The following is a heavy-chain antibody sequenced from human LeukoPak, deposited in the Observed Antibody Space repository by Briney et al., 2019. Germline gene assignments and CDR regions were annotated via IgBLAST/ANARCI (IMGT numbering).Heavy chain of an antibody. D-gene: IGHD3-9*01. V-gene: IGHV3-30-3*01. Sequence: GGSLRLSCAASGFTFSSYAMHWVRQAPGKGLEWVAVISYDGSNKYYADSVKGRFTISRDNSKNTLYLQMNSLRAEDTAVYYCARGLYYDILTGYFDYWGQGTLVTVSS. CDR1: GFTFSSYA. J-gene: IGHJ4*02. CDR3: ARGLYYDILTGYFDY. CDR2: ISYDGSNK.